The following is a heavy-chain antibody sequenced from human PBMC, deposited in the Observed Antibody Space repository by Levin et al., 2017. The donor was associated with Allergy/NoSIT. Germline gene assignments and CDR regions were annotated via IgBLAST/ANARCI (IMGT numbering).Heavy chain of an antibody. CDR2: INNSGRT. V-gene: IGHV4-34*01. D-gene: IGHD3-16*01. CDR1: NGGFSDYQ. J-gene: IGHJ6*04. Sequence: PSETLSLTCALQNGGFSDYQWTWIRQSPGKGLEWIGEINNSGRTTYNPSLRSRVTMSVDVPKNQFSLKVKSVTAADSAVYYCARGWGLGYPLNVWSRGNTVSVST. CDR3: ARGWGLGYPLNV.